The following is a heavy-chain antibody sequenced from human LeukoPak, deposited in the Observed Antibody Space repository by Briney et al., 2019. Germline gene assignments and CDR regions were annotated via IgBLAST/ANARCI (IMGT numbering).Heavy chain of an antibody. CDR3: ARVDIVVVPAALGDAFDI. J-gene: IGHJ3*02. D-gene: IGHD2-2*01. CDR1: GGSISSGDYY. Sequence: SETLSLTCTVSGGSISSGDYYWSWIRQPPGKGLEWIGYIYYSGSTYYNPSLKSRVTISVDTSKNQFSLKLSFVTAADTAVYYCARVDIVVVPAALGDAFDIWGQGTMVTVSS. CDR2: IYYSGST. V-gene: IGHV4-30-4*08.